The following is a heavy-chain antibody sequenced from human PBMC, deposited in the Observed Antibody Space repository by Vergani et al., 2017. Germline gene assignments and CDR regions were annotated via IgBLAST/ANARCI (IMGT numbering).Heavy chain of an antibody. Sequence: EVQLLQSEGAVVQPGGSLRLSCVASGFTFSSHAMSWVRQGHGQGLEWVSNIKNNGDSNNYADSVKGRFTISRDNAKNTLYLQMNSLRVEDTAVYYCGRGSDNYNWGQGTLVTVSS. V-gene: IGHV3-23*01. CDR1: GFTFSSHA. CDR2: IKNNGDSN. J-gene: IGHJ4*02. D-gene: IGHD5-24*01. CDR3: GRGSDNYN.